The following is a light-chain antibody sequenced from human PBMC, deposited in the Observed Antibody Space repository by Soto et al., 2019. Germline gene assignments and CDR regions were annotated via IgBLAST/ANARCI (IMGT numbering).Light chain of an antibody. J-gene: IGLJ2*01. CDR3: SSYTSSSTLV. CDR1: SSDIGGYNY. V-gene: IGLV2-14*03. CDR2: DVT. Sequence: QSALTQPASVSGSPGQSITSSCTGTSSDIGGYNYVSWYQQHPGRAPKLMIYDVTSRPSGVSNRFAGSKSGNTASLPISGLQAEDEADYYCSSYTSSSTLVFGGGTKLTVL.